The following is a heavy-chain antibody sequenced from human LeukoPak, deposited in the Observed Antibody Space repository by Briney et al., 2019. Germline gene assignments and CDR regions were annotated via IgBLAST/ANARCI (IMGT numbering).Heavy chain of an antibody. CDR3: AKVPEDGNSGGSCYSGCMDV. D-gene: IGHD2-15*01. Sequence: PGGSLRLSCAASGFTFSSYAMSWVRQAPGKGLEWVSAISGSGGSTYYADSVKGRFTISRDNSKNTLYLQMNSLRAEDTAVYYCAKVPEDGNSGGSCYSGCMDVWGKGTTVTVSS. J-gene: IGHJ6*03. V-gene: IGHV3-23*01. CDR2: ISGSGGST. CDR1: GFTFSSYA.